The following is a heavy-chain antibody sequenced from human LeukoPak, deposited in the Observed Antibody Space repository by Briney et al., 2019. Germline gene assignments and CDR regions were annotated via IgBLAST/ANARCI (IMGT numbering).Heavy chain of an antibody. CDR2: IKQDGSEK. CDR1: GFTFSLYW. D-gene: IGHD3-9*01. V-gene: IGHV3-7*03. Sequence: GGSLRLSCAASGFTFSLYWMNWVRRAPGKGLEWVANIKQDGSEKNYVDSVKGRFTISRDNAKDSLYLQMNNLRVEDTAMYYCAGGTGFIIKDWGQGTLVTVSS. CDR3: AGGTGFIIKD. J-gene: IGHJ4*02.